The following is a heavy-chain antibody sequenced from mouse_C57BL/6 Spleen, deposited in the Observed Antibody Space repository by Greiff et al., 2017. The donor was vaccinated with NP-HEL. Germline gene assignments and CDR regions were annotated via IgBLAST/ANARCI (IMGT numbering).Heavy chain of an antibody. Sequence: QVQLQQPGAELVMPGASVKLSCKASGYTFTSYWMHWVKQRPGQGLEWIGEIDPSDSYTNYNQKFKGKSTLTVDKSSSTAYMQLSSLTSEDSAVYYCARKSYSNGFAYWGQGTLVTVSA. CDR2: IDPSDSYT. CDR3: ARKSYSNGFAY. J-gene: IGHJ3*01. CDR1: GYTFTSYW. D-gene: IGHD2-5*01. V-gene: IGHV1-69*01.